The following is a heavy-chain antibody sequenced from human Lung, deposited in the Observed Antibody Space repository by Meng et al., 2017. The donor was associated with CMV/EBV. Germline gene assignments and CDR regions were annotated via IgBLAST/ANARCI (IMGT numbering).Heavy chain of an antibody. V-gene: IGHV4-4*02. CDR1: GGSISSSYW. D-gene: IGHD5-24*01. J-gene: IGHJ4*02. Sequence: QLQESGPGLVKPSGTLSLTCLVSGGSISSSYWWTWVRQSPGKGLEWIGEMYHSGTTNYNPSLKSRVTISMGKSNNQLSLKLNSVTAADTAVYYCATQESRDGHNPYWGQGTLVTVSS. CDR3: ATQESRDGHNPY. CDR2: MYHSGTT.